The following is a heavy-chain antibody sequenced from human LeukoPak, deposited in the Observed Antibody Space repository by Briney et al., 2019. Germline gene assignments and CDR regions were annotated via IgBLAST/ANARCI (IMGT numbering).Heavy chain of an antibody. Sequence: SETLSLTCTVSGGSISSSSYYWGWIRQPPGKGLEWIGSIYYSGSTYYNPSLKSRVTISVHTSKTQFSLKLSSVTAADTAVYYCARGYVYGDTGSFDSWGQGALVTVSS. CDR2: IYYSGST. CDR1: GGSISSSSYY. CDR3: ARGYVYGDTGSFDS. D-gene: IGHD4-17*01. V-gene: IGHV4-39*01. J-gene: IGHJ4*02.